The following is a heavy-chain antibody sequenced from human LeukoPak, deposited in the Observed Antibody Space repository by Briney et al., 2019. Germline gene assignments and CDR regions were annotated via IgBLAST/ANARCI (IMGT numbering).Heavy chain of an antibody. V-gene: IGHV3-9*01. CDR1: GFTFDDYA. Sequence: GGSLRLSCAASGFTFDDYAMHWVRQAPGKGLEWVSGISWNSGSIGYADSVKGRFTISRDNAKNSLYLQMNSLRAEDTALYYCAKGSGHIVVVTAYLYFDLWGRGTLVTVSS. CDR3: AKGSGHIVVVTAYLYFDL. J-gene: IGHJ2*01. D-gene: IGHD2-21*02. CDR2: ISWNSGSI.